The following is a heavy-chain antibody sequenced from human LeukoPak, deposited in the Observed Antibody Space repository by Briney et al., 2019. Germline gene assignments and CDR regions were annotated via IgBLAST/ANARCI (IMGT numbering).Heavy chain of an antibody. CDR3: AIVRRGFGESSKYYSYYYMDV. J-gene: IGHJ6*03. CDR1: GGSISSGTYY. D-gene: IGHD3-10*01. Sequence: PSETPSLTCTVSGGSISSGTYYWNWIRQPAGKGLEWIGRIYTSGSTYYNPSLKSRVTISVDTSKNQFSLNLSSVTAADTAVYYCAIVRRGFGESSKYYSYYYMDVWGKGTTVTISS. V-gene: IGHV4-61*02. CDR2: IYTSGST.